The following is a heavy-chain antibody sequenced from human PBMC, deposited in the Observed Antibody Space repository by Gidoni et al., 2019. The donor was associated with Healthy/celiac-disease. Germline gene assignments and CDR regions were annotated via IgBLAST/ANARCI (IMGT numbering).Heavy chain of an antibody. CDR1: GGSISSYY. CDR2: IYYSGST. Sequence: QVQLQESGPGLVKPSETLSLTCTVSGGSISSYYWSWIRQPPGKGLEWIGYIYYSGSTNYNPSLKSRVTISVDTSKNQFSLKLSSVTAADTAVYYCARDHPIPYGMDVWGQGTTVTVSS. J-gene: IGHJ6*02. V-gene: IGHV4-59*01. CDR3: ARDHPIPYGMDV.